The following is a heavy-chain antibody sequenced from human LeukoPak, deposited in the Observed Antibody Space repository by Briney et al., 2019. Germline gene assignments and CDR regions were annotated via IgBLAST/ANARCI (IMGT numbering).Heavy chain of an antibody. D-gene: IGHD3-10*01. CDR1: GGTFSSYA. V-gene: IGHV1-2*02. CDR2: INPNSGGT. J-gene: IGHJ4*02. CDR3: ARGSSGSRFDY. Sequence: ASVKVSCKASGGTFSSYAISWVRQAPGQGLEWMGWINPNSGGTNYAQKFQGRVTMTRDTSISTAYMELSRLRSDDTAVYYCARGSSGSRFDYWGQGTLVTVSS.